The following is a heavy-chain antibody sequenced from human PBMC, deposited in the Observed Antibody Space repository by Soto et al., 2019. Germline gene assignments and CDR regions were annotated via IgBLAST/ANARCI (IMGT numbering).Heavy chain of an antibody. CDR3: TRRGYGNYQRDNWFDP. CDR2: IYWNDDS. CDR1: GFSLTTAGAG. D-gene: IGHD4-17*01. V-gene: IGHV2-5*01. Sequence: QITLKESGPTLVNPTQTLTLTCTFSGFSLTTAGAGVGWIRQPPGKALEWLALIYWNDDSGYSPSLKSRPTITKDTTKSLVVLRMNNIDPVDTATDCCTRRGYGNYQRDNWFDPWGQGILVIVSS. J-gene: IGHJ5*02.